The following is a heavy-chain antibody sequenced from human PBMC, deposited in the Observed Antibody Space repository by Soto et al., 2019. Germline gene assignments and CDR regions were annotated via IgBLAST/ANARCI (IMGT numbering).Heavy chain of an antibody. CDR2: IYHSGST. D-gene: IGHD3-22*01. V-gene: IGHV4-4*02. CDR3: ARQRQDYVSSGYAYYYGMDV. CDR1: GGSISSSNW. J-gene: IGHJ6*02. Sequence: QVQLQESGPGLVKPSGTLSLTCAVSGGSISSSNWWSWVRQPPGKGLEWIGEIYHSGSTNYNPSLKSRVTISVDKSKNQCSLKLSSVTAADTAVYYCARQRQDYVSSGYAYYYGMDVWGQGTTVTVSS.